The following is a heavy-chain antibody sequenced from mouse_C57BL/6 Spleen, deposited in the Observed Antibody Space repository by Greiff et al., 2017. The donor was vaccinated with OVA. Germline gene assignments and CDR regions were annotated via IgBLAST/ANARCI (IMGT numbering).Heavy chain of an antibody. Sequence: EVKLMESGPGLVKPSQSLSLTCSVTGYSITSGYYWNWIRQFPGNKLEWMGYISYDGSNNYNPSLKNRISITRDTSKNQFFLKLNSVTTEDTATYYCARGGSPGFAYWGQGTLVTVSA. J-gene: IGHJ3*01. V-gene: IGHV3-6*01. CDR1: GYSITSGYY. CDR2: ISYDGSN. CDR3: ARGGSPGFAY.